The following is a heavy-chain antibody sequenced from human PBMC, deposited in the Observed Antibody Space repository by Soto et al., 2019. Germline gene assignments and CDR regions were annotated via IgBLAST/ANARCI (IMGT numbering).Heavy chain of an antibody. D-gene: IGHD6-19*01. CDR2: ISYDEKNK. J-gene: IGHJ6*02. V-gene: IGHV3-30*04. CDR1: GFTFSAYS. CDR3: ARPRSVSGAWHYYYGLDV. Sequence: GSLRLSCAASGFTFSAYSIHWVRQAPGKGLEWVALISYDEKNKHYADSVKGRFTISRDNSKNTLYLQMNSLRAEDTAVYYCARPRSVSGAWHYYYGLDVWGLGTTVTVSS.